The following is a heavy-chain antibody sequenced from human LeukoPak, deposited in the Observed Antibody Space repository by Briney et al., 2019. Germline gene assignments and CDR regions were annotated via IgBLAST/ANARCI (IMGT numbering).Heavy chain of an antibody. D-gene: IGHD3-3*01. Sequence: AXXXVXXKASXYXXTSYXXNXVRQATGQGLEWMXWMNPNSGNTGYAQKFQGRVTMTRKTSISTAYMELSSLRSEDTAVYYCARGRENFWSGYYEFDPWGQGTLVTVSS. CDR3: ARGRENFWSGYYEFDP. CDR1: XYXXTSYX. V-gene: IGHV1-8*01. CDR2: MNPNSGNT. J-gene: IGHJ5*02.